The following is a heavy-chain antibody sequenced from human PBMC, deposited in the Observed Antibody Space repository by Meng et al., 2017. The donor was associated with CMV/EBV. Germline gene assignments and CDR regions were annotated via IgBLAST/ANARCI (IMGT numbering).Heavy chain of an antibody. CDR1: GYTFNSYD. D-gene: IGHD3-9*01. CDR3: ERDIRYPGTDDAFDI. V-gene: IGHV1-8*01. CDR2: MNPNSGNT. J-gene: IGHJ3*02. Sequence: ASVKVSCKASGYTFNSYDINWLRQATGQGLEWMGWMNPNSGNTGYAQKFQGRVTMTRNTSISTAYMELSSLRSEDTAVYYCERDIRYPGTDDAFDIWGQGTMVTVSS.